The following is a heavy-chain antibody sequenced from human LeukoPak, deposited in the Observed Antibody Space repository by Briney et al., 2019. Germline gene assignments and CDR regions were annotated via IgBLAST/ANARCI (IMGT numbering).Heavy chain of an antibody. V-gene: IGHV4-34*01. Sequence: SETLSLTCAVYGGSFSGYYWSWIRQPPGKGLEWIGEINHSGSTNYNPSLKSRVTMSVDTSKNQFSLKLSSVTAADTAVYYCASGGFGATVFDYWGQGTLVTVSS. D-gene: IGHD1-26*01. CDR1: GGSFSGYY. CDR3: ASGGFGATVFDY. J-gene: IGHJ4*02. CDR2: INHSGST.